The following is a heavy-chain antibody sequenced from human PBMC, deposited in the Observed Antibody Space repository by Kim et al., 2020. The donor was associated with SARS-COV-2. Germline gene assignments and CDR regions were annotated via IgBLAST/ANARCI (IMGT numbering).Heavy chain of an antibody. V-gene: IGHV4-31*02. CDR3: ARDKSGGAVDY. Sequence: SNYYKPALKSRVTISVETSKNQFSLKLSSVTAADTAVYYCARDKSGGAVDYWGQGTLVTVSS. CDR2: SN. J-gene: IGHJ4*02. D-gene: IGHD3-16*01.